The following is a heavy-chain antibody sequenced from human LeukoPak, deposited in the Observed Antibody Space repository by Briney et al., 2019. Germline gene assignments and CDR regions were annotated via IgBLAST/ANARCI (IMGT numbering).Heavy chain of an antibody. CDR3: AKDTTVVPAAEFDY. CDR1: GFTFSNYG. D-gene: IGHD2-2*01. V-gene: IGHV3-30*02. Sequence: GGSLRLSCAASGFTFSNYGMHWVRQAPGKGLEWVAFTRYDGRNQYYADSVKGRFSISRDNSKNTLYLQMNSLRAEDTAVYYCAKDTTVVPAAEFDYWGQGTLVTVSS. J-gene: IGHJ4*02. CDR2: TRYDGRNQ.